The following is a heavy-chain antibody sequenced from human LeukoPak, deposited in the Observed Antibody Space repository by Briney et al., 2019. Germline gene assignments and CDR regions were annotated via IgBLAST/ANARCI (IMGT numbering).Heavy chain of an antibody. CDR3: ARGLAAAGTVGPYNWFDP. J-gene: IGHJ5*02. V-gene: IGHV4-34*01. CDR2: INNSGST. Sequence: SETLSLTCAVYGGSFSGYYWNWIRQPPGKGLEWIGEINNSGSTNYNPSLKSRVTISVDTSKNQFSLKLSSVTAADTAVYYCARGLAAAGTVGPYNWFDPWGQGALVTVSS. D-gene: IGHD6-13*01. CDR1: GGSFSGYY.